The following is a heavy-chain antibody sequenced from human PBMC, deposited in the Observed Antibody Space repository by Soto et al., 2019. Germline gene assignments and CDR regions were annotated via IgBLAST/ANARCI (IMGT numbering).Heavy chain of an antibody. Sequence: EVQLLESGGGLVQPGGSLRLSCAASGFTFSSYAMSWVRQAPGKGLEWVSAISGSGGSTYYADSVKGRFTISRDNFKNTLYLQMNSMRAEDTAVYYCATAGKGDKFDYWGQGTLVTVSS. CDR2: ISGSGGST. CDR1: GFTFSSYA. CDR3: ATAGKGDKFDY. V-gene: IGHV3-23*01. D-gene: IGHD1-26*01. J-gene: IGHJ4*02.